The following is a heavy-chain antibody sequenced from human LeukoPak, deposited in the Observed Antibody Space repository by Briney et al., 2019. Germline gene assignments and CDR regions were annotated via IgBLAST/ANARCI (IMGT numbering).Heavy chain of an antibody. D-gene: IGHD4-17*01. Sequence: SETLSLTCTVSGGSISSRSYYWGWIRQPPGKGLEWIGYIYYSGSTNYNPSLKSRVTISVDTSKNQFSLKLSSVTAADTAVYYCARMGNPATVTTDYWGQGTLVTVSS. V-gene: IGHV4-61*05. CDR2: IYYSGST. CDR3: ARMGNPATVTTDY. CDR1: GGSISSRSYY. J-gene: IGHJ4*02.